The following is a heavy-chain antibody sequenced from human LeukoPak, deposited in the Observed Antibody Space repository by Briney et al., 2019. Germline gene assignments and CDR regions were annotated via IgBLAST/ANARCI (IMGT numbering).Heavy chain of an antibody. D-gene: IGHD2-2*01. V-gene: IGHV3-21*01. CDR2: ISTSSRYI. J-gene: IGHJ5*02. CDR1: GFTFSSFD. CDR3: ARADCSGSTCYLRRSWFDP. Sequence: PGGSLRLSCAASGFTFSSFDMNWVRQAQGKGLEWVSSISTSSRYIYYRDSVKGRFTISRDDAKNSLYLQMNSLRVEDTAVYYCARADCSGSTCYLRRSWFDPWGQGTLVTVSS.